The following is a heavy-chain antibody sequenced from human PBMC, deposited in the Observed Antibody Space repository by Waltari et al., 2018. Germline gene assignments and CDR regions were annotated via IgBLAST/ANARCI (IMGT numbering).Heavy chain of an antibody. CDR1: GGSISSGGYY. Sequence: QVQLQESGPGLVKPSQTLSLTCTVSGGSISSGGYYWSWIRQHPGKGLEWIGYIYHSGSTYYNPSIKSRVTISVDRSKNQFSLKLSSVTAADTAVYYCAREAPDGDYVGYWGQGTLVTVSS. J-gene: IGHJ4*02. D-gene: IGHD4-17*01. CDR3: AREAPDGDYVGY. CDR2: IYHSGST. V-gene: IGHV4-31*03.